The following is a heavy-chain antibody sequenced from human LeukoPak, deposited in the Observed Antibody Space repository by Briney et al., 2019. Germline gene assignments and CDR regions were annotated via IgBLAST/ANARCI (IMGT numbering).Heavy chain of an antibody. V-gene: IGHV3-21*01. J-gene: IGHJ4*02. CDR3: ARDQGVAGTYGPTTYFDY. D-gene: IGHD6-19*01. CDR1: GFTFSSYS. CDR2: ISSSSYI. Sequence: GGSLRLSCAASGFTFSSYSMNWVRQAPGKGLEWVSSISSSSYIYYADSVKGRFTISRDNAKNSLYLQMNSLRAEDTAVYYCARDQGVAGTYGPTTYFDYWGQGTLVTVSS.